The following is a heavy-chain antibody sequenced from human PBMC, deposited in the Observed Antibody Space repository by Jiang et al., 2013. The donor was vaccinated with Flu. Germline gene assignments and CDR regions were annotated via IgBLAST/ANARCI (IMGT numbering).Heavy chain of an antibody. J-gene: IGHJ4*02. V-gene: IGHV5-51*01. CDR3: ARHYRAFYGGNSYFDF. Sequence: SLEISCKTSGYRFTNYWIGWVRQLPGKGLEWMGIINPDDSDARYGPSFRGQVTISADKSINTAYLQWSSLKASDTAIYYCARHYRAFYGGNSYFDFWGQGSLVTVSS. D-gene: IGHD4-23*01. CDR2: INPDDSDA. CDR1: GYRFTNYW.